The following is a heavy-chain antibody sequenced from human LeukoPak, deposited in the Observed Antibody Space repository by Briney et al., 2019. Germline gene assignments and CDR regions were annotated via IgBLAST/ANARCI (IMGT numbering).Heavy chain of an antibody. CDR3: ARNQPVDTRFDP. CDR2: IYHSGST. Sequence: SETLSLTCTVSGGSISSSSYYWGWIRQPPGKGLEWIGSIYHSGSTYYNPSLKSRVTISVDTSKNQFSLKLSSVTAADTAVYYCARNQPVDTRFDPWGQGTLVTVSS. CDR1: GGSISSSSYY. J-gene: IGHJ5*02. D-gene: IGHD5-18*01. V-gene: IGHV4-39*07.